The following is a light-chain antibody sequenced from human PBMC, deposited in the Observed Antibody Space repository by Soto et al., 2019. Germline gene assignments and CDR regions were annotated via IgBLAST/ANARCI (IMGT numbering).Light chain of an antibody. CDR1: RGHSSYA. V-gene: IGLV4-69*01. J-gene: IGLJ3*02. CDR3: QTWGTGPV. Sequence: HLVLTQSPSASASLGASVKLTCTLSRGHSSYAIAWHQQQPEKGPRYLMKVNSDGSHNKGDGIPDRFSASSSGAERFLTISSLQSEDEADYYCQTWGTGPVFGGGTQLTVL. CDR2: VNSDGSH.